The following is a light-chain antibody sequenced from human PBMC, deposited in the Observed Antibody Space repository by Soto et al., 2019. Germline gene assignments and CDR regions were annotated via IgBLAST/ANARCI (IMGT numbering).Light chain of an antibody. V-gene: IGKV1-9*01. CDR1: QGISSH. CDR2: AAS. Sequence: IQLTQSPSSLSASVGDRVTITCRASQGISSHLAWYQQKPGKAPKLLIYAASTLQSGVPSRISGSGSGTDFTLTISSLQPEDFATYCCQQLASYPLTFGGGTKVEIK. CDR3: QQLASYPLT. J-gene: IGKJ4*01.